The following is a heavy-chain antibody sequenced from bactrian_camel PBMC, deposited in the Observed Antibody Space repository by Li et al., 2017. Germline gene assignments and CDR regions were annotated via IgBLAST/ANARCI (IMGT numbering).Heavy chain of an antibody. CDR2: VGSDGEGT. CDR1: GFTFSMYD. Sequence: VQLVESGGGLVQPGGSLRLSCAASGFTFSMYDMVWVRQAPGNGLGWVSTVGSDGEGTYYTDSVKGRFTISRDNAKSPLYLQLNSLRTEDTAMYYCTKIPYSGSGYRFYYYGMDAWGKGTQVTVS. J-gene: IGHJ7*01. D-gene: IGHD2*01. V-gene: IGHV3S40*01.